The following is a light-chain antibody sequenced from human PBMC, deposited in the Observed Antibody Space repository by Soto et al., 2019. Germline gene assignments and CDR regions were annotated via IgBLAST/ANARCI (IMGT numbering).Light chain of an antibody. J-gene: IGKJ1*01. V-gene: IGKV3-20*01. CDR2: AAS. Sequence: EIVLTQSPGTLSLSPGERATLSCRASQSVSSSHLAWYQHKPGQAPRLLIYAASSRATGSPDRFSGGGSGTDFTLTISRLEPEDFATYYCQQYDSFSVTFGQGTKVDI. CDR3: QQYDSFSVT. CDR1: QSVSSSH.